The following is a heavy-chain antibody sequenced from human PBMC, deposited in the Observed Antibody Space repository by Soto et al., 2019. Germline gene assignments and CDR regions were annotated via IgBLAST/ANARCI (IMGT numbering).Heavy chain of an antibody. J-gene: IGHJ4*02. Sequence: GGSLRLSCEVSGLTFSKFEMTWVRQAPGQGLEWVSCISSDGATIYYADSVTGRFTISRDNDKNSLYLQMNSLKGEDTATYYCVRVGIVARPYWGQGTPVTVSS. CDR1: GLTFSKFE. D-gene: IGHD2-21*01. CDR3: VRVGIVARPY. CDR2: ISSDGATI. V-gene: IGHV3-48*03.